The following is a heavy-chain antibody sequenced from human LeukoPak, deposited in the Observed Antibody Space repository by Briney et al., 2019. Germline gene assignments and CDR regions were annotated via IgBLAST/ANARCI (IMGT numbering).Heavy chain of an antibody. CDR1: GGTFSSYA. V-gene: IGHV1-69*01. Sequence: ASVKVSCKASGGTFSSYAISWVRQAPGQGLEWMGGIIPIFGTANYAQKFQGRVTITADESASTAYMELSSLRSEDTAVYYCARVVHAWGYCSSTSCFPFDYWGQGTLVTVSS. CDR2: IIPIFGTA. CDR3: ARVVHAWGYCSSTSCFPFDY. D-gene: IGHD2-2*01. J-gene: IGHJ4*02.